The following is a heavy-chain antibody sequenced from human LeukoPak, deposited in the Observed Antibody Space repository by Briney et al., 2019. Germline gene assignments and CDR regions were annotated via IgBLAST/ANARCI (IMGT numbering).Heavy chain of an antibody. V-gene: IGHV4-59*01. CDR3: ARAVYSGYFDY. J-gene: IGHJ4*02. CDR1: GGSISSYY. Sequence: SETLSLTCTVSGGSISSYYWSWIRQPPGKGLEWIGYIYYSGSTNYNPSLKSRVTISVDTSKNQFSPKLSSVTAADTAVYYCARAVYSGYFDYWGQGTLVTVSS. D-gene: IGHD3-22*01. CDR2: IYYSGST.